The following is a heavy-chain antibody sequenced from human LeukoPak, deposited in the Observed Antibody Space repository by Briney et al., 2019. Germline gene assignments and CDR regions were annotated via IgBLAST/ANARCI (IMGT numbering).Heavy chain of an antibody. CDR3: ARDAEGSGSYYNWFDS. CDR1: GGSFSGYY. Sequence: SETLSLTCAVYGGSFSGYYWSWIRQPPGKGLEWIGEINHSGSTNYNPSLKSRVTISVDTSKSQFSLKLSSVTAADTAVYYCARDAEGSGSYYNWFDSWGQGTLVTVSS. D-gene: IGHD3-10*01. V-gene: IGHV4-34*01. J-gene: IGHJ5*01. CDR2: INHSGST.